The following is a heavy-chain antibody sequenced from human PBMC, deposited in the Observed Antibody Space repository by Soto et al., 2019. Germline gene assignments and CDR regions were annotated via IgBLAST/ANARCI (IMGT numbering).Heavy chain of an antibody. Sequence: PSQTLSLTCAISGDSVSSNSAAWNWIRQSPSRGLEWLGRTYYRSKWYNDYAVSVKSRITINPDTSKNQFSLQLNSVTPEDTAVYYCARGLTKYYDFWSGYYNYYYYYGMDVWGQGTTVTVSS. J-gene: IGHJ6*02. CDR3: ARGLTKYYDFWSGYYNYYYYYGMDV. CDR2: TYYRSKWYN. D-gene: IGHD3-3*01. V-gene: IGHV6-1*01. CDR1: GDSVSSNSAA.